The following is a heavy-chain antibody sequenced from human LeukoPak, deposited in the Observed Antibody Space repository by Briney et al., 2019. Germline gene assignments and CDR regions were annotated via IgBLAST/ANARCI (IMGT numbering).Heavy chain of an antibody. Sequence: QPGRSLRLSCAASGFTFDDYAMHWVRRAPGKGLEWVSGISWNSGKIGYADSVKGRFTISRDNAKNSLYLQMNSLRAEDTALYYCAKDDCSSTSCYISRGGYLIDYWGQGTLVTVSS. D-gene: IGHD2-2*02. CDR1: GFTFDDYA. V-gene: IGHV3-9*01. CDR2: ISWNSGKI. CDR3: AKDDCSSTSCYISRGGYLIDY. J-gene: IGHJ4*02.